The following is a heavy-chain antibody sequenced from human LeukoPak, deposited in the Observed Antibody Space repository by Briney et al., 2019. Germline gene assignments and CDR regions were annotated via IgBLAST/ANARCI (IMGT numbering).Heavy chain of an antibody. V-gene: IGHV3-7*01. CDR1: GFTFSRSW. J-gene: IGHJ4*02. CDR2: IKEDGSEI. D-gene: IGHD3-16*01. Sequence: GGSLRLSCVASGFTFSRSWMNWVREAPGKGLEWVANIKEDGSEIYYLDSVKGRFTISRDNAKNSLSLQMNSLRVEDTAVYYCTRNWAHLDYWGQGTLVTVSS. CDR3: TRNWAHLDY.